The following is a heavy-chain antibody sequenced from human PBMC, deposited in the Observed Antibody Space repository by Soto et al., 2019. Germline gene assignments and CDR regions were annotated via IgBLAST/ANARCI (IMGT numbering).Heavy chain of an antibody. V-gene: IGHV4-4*07. D-gene: IGHD6-13*01. CDR1: GASISDYY. Sequence: QVQLQESGPGLVKPSETLSLTCTVSGASISDYYWSWIRQPAGKGLECIGRTYASGNTNYNPSLKSRVTMSVDTSKNQFSLTLNSVTAADTAVYYCARESRSALGTVEHWGRGTLVTVSS. CDR2: TYASGNT. CDR3: ARESRSALGTVEH. J-gene: IGHJ4*02.